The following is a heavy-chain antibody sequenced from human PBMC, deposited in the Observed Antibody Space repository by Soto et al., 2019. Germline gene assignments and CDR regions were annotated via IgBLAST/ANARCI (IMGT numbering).Heavy chain of an antibody. D-gene: IGHD4-17*01. J-gene: IGHJ6*02. CDR1: GGTFSSYA. CDR2: IIPIFGTA. CDR3: ARDYGYGMDV. Sequence: GASVTVYCKASGGTFSSYAISWVRQAPGQGLEWMGGIIPIFGTANYAQKFQGRVTITADESTSTAYMELSSLRSEDTAVYYCARDYGYGMDVWGQGTTVTVSS. V-gene: IGHV1-69*13.